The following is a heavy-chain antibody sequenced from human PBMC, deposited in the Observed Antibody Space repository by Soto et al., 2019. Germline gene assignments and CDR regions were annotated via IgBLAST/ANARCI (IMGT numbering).Heavy chain of an antibody. CDR2: IKQDGSEK. Sequence: PGGSLRLSCAASGFTFSSYWMSWVRQAPGKGLEWVANIKQDGSEKYYVDSVKGRFTISRDNAKNSLYLQMNSLRAEDTAVYYCARAFVAIFGVVIVRDYYYGMDVWGQGTTVTVS. CDR3: ARAFVAIFGVVIVRDYYYGMDV. D-gene: IGHD3-3*01. V-gene: IGHV3-7*03. J-gene: IGHJ6*02. CDR1: GFTFSSYW.